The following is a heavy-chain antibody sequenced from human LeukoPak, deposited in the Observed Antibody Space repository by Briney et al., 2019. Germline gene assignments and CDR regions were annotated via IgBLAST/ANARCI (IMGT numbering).Heavy chain of an antibody. J-gene: IGHJ3*02. CDR1: GFTFSSYS. D-gene: IGHD1-26*01. V-gene: IGHV3-48*04. CDR3: ARDDKRGGAIDI. Sequence: GSLRLSCDASGFTFSSYSMSWIRQAPGKGLEWVSYISSSGSTIYYADSVKGRSTISRDNAKNSLYLQMNSLRAEDTAVYYCARDDKRGGAIDIWGQGTMVTVSS. CDR2: ISSSGSTI.